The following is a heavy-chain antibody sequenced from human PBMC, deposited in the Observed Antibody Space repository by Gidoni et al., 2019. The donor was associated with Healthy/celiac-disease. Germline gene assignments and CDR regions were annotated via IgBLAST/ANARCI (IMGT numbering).Heavy chain of an antibody. CDR1: GGSISSSSYY. D-gene: IGHD6-19*01. Sequence: QLQLQESLPGLVQPSETLSLTCTVSGGSISSSSYYWGWIRQPPGKGLEWIGSIYYSGSTYYNPSLKSRVTISVDTSKNQFSLKLSSVTAADTAVYYCANGYSSGWSMNWFDPWGQGTLVTVSS. CDR2: IYYSGST. J-gene: IGHJ5*02. CDR3: ANGYSSGWSMNWFDP. V-gene: IGHV4-39*01.